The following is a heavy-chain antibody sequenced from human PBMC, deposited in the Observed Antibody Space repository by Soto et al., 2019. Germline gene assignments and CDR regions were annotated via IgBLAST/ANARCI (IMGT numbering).Heavy chain of an antibody. Sequence: VQLVESGGGVVQPGRSLRLSCAASGFTFSSYGMHWVRQAPGKGLEWVAGISYDGSNKYYADSVKGRFTISRDNSKNTLYRHMSSLRAEATAVYYCAKDGLPTYYYDSSGYYYLDYFDYRGQGSLVTVS. J-gene: IGHJ4*02. CDR2: ISYDGSNK. CDR1: GFTFSSYG. D-gene: IGHD3-22*01. V-gene: IGHV3-30*18. CDR3: AKDGLPTYYYDSSGYYYLDYFDY.